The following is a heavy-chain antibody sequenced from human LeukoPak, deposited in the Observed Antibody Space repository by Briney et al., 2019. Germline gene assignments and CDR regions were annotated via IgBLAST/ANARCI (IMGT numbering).Heavy chain of an antibody. CDR1: GGSISSYY. J-gene: IGHJ6*03. CDR3: ARLGGAFYYYYYMDV. V-gene: IGHV4-39*01. D-gene: IGHD2-15*01. CDR2: IYYSGST. Sequence: PSETLSLTCTVSGGSISSYYWGWIRQPPGKGLEWIGSIYYSGSTSYNPSLKSRVTIFVDTSKNQFSLKLSSVTAADTAVYYCARLGGAFYYYYYMDVWGKGTTVTISS.